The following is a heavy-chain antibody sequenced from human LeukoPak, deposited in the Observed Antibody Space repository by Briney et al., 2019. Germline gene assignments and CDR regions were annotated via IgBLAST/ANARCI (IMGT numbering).Heavy chain of an antibody. CDR3: ARGSRYCSSTSCSKNWFDP. J-gene: IGHJ5*02. Sequence: SETLSLTCTVSGGSISSYYWSWIRQPAGKGLEWIGRIYTSGSTNYNPSLKSRVTMSVDTSKNQFSLKLSSVTAADTAVYYCARGSRYCSSTSCSKNWFDPWGQGTLVTVSS. CDR1: GGSISSYY. V-gene: IGHV4-4*07. D-gene: IGHD2-2*01. CDR2: IYTSGST.